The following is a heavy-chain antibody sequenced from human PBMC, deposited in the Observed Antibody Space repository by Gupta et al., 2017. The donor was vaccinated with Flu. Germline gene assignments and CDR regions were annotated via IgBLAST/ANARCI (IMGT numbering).Heavy chain of an antibody. Sequence: FTVYNYAMTWVRQAPGRGLEWVSVIRGSGDRIFYADSVEGRFTISRDNSKNTLYRQMNNLRADDAAVYYCAKNQGVGRPYYYALDVWGQGTTVTVSS. V-gene: IGHV3-23*01. J-gene: IGHJ6*02. D-gene: IGHD3-3*01. CDR1: FTVYNYA. CDR2: IRGSGDRI. CDR3: AKNQGVGRPYYYALDV.